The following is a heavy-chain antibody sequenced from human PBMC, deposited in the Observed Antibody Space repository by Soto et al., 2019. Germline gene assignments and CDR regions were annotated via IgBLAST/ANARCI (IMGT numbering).Heavy chain of an antibody. CDR1: GDSLRGSYYY. CDR3: ASSQEVYNWNYFDH. Sequence: PXETLTLTCAVSGDSLRGSYYYWGWLRQSPGRGPEWIGSVFYTGFTSYNPSLESRVSVSVDTSKNQFSLKVSAVTAADTAVYYCASSQEVYNWNYFDHWGQGALVTVSS. CDR2: VFYTGFT. D-gene: IGHD1-20*01. V-gene: IGHV4-39*01. J-gene: IGHJ4*02.